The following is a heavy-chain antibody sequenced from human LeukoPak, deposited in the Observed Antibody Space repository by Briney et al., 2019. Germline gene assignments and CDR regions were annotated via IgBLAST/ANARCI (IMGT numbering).Heavy chain of an antibody. CDR2: INPNSGGT. D-gene: IGHD3-10*01. V-gene: IGHV1-8*02. Sequence: GASVKVSCKASGYTFTGYYMHWVRQAPGQGLEWMGWINPNSGGTGYAQKFQGRVTMTRNTSISTAYMELSSLRSEDTAVYYCGRGQVKLYYYDSAGYYYYYYYMDVWGKGTTVTISS. CDR3: GRGQVKLYYYDSAGYYYYYYYMDV. CDR1: GYTFTGYY. J-gene: IGHJ6*03.